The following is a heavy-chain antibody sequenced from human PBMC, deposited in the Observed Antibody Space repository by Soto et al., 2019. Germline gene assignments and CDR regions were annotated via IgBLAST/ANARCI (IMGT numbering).Heavy chain of an antibody. V-gene: IGHV1-69*02. CDR3: ASGKDYDFWSGYPY. CDR2: IIPILGIA. D-gene: IGHD3-3*01. CDR1: GGTFSSYT. J-gene: IGHJ4*02. Sequence: QVQLVQSGAEVKKPGSSVKVSCKASGGTFSSYTISWVRQAPGQGLEWMGRIIPILGIANYAQKFQGRVTITADKSTSTAYMELSSLRSDDTAVYYCASGKDYDFWSGYPYWGQGTLVTVSS.